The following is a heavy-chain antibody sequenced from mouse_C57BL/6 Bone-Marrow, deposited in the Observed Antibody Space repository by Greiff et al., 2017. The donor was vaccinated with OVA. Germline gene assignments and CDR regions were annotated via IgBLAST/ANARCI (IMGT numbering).Heavy chain of an antibody. D-gene: IGHD2-3*01. Sequence: VQLQQSGPELVKPGAPVKISCKASGYTFTDYYMNWVKQSHGKSLEWIGDLNPNNGGTSYNQKFKGKATLTVAKSSSTAYMELRSLPSEDSAVYYCARSVGYYGGFAYWGQGTLVTVSA. V-gene: IGHV1-26*01. J-gene: IGHJ3*01. CDR3: ARSVGYYGGFAY. CDR1: GYTFTDYY. CDR2: LNPNNGGT.